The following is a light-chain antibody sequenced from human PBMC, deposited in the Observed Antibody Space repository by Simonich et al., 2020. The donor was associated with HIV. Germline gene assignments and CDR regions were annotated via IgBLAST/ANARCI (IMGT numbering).Light chain of an antibody. Sequence: DIQMTQSPSTLSASAGDILTITSRAIQTISTWLAWYQQKPGKAPKLLLYKASNLESGVPSRFSGSGSGTEFTLTISSLQPDDFATYYCQQYNNYRTFGQGTKVEIK. CDR1: QTISTW. V-gene: IGKV1-5*03. CDR3: QQYNNYRT. CDR2: KAS. J-gene: IGKJ1*01.